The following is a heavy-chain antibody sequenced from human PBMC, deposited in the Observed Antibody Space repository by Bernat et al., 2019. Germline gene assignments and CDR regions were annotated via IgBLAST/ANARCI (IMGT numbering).Heavy chain of an antibody. D-gene: IGHD3-9*01. CDR2: ISNGGGTK. CDR3: TTDPLSPRGEGVQFDWLSNDAFDI. CDR1: GFTFGSYE. J-gene: IGHJ3*02. V-gene: IGHV3-48*03. Sequence: VQLVESGGDLVRPGGSLRLSCAGSGFTFGSYEMNWVRQAPGKGPEWISYISNGGGTKHYADSVRGRFTVSRDNAKNSLYLQMNSLRAEDTAVYYCTTDPLSPRGEGVQFDWLSNDAFDIWGQGTMVTVSS.